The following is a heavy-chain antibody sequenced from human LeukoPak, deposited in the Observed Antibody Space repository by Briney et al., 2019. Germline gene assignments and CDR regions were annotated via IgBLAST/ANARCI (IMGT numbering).Heavy chain of an antibody. CDR3: ARVEDYDILTGFDY. Sequence: GGSLRLSCAASGFTFSRCRMNWVRQAPGKGLEWVANIKKDGSEKCYVDSVKGRFTISRDNAKNSLYLQMNSLRAEDTAVYYCARVEDYDILTGFDYWGQGTLVTVSS. J-gene: IGHJ4*02. V-gene: IGHV3-7*01. CDR1: GFTFSRCR. CDR2: IKKDGSEK. D-gene: IGHD3-9*01.